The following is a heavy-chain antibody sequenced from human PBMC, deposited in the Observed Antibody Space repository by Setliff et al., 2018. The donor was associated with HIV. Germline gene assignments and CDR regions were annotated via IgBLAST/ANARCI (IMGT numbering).Heavy chain of an antibody. V-gene: IGHV1-8*01. J-gene: IGHJ4*02. Sequence: ASVKVSCKASGYTFTSYDINWVRQATGQGLEWMGWMNPNSGNTGYAQKFQGRVTMTRNTSISTAYMELSSLRSEDTAVYYCAKVDDGQCNTFNCRDFDYWGRGTLVTVSS. CDR3: AKVDDGQCNTFNCRDFDY. D-gene: IGHD1-1*01. CDR2: MNPNSGNT. CDR1: GYTFTSYD.